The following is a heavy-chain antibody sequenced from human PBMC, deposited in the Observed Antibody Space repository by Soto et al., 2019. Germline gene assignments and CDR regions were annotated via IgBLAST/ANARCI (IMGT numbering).Heavy chain of an antibody. CDR3: ARARATIAAAAIFDC. V-gene: IGHV4-4*02. CDR1: GGSISTSNW. D-gene: IGHD6-13*01. CDR2: VYRTGST. Sequence: SETLSLTCAVSGGSISTSNWWSWVRQPPGKGLEWIGEVYRTGSTNYNPSLESRVIVSVDKSTNQFSLKLTSVTAADTAVYYCARARATIAAAAIFDCWGQGTLVTVSS. J-gene: IGHJ4*02.